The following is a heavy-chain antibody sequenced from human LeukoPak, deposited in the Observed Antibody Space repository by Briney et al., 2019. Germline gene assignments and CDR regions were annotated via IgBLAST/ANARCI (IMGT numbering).Heavy chain of an antibody. V-gene: IGHV1-2*02. CDR2: INPNSGGT. CDR1: GHTFTGYY. D-gene: IGHD6-13*01. CDR3: ARYLAAAGLGYGY. Sequence: ASVRVSCKASGHTFTGYYMHWVRQAPGQGLEWMGWINPNSGGTNYAQKFQGRVTMTRDTSISTAYMELSRLRSDDTAVYYCARYLAAAGLGYGYWGQGTLVTVSS. J-gene: IGHJ4*02.